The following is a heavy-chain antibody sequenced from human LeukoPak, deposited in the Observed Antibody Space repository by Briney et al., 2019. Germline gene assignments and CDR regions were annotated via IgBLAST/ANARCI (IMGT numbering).Heavy chain of an antibody. CDR2: VDPEDGET. V-gene: IGHV1-69-2*01. CDR1: GYTFTDYY. D-gene: IGHD1-26*01. Sequence: GATVKISCKVSGYTFTDYYMHWVQQAPGKGLEWMGLVDPEDGETIYAEKFQGRVTITADTSTDTAYMELSSLRSEDTAVYYCARSRYSGSREFDSWGQGTLVTVSS. CDR3: ARSRYSGSREFDS. J-gene: IGHJ4*02.